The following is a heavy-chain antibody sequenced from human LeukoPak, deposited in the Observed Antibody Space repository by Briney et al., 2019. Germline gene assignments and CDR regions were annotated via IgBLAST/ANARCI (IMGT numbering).Heavy chain of an antibody. CDR2: IIPIFGTA. CDR3: ARDGRLNYDSSGWPYYMDV. J-gene: IGHJ6*03. D-gene: IGHD3-22*01. V-gene: IGHV1-69*05. CDR1: GYTFTSYG. Sequence: SVKVSCKASGYTFTSYGISWVRQAPGQGLEWMGGIIPIFGTANYAQKFQGRVTITTDESTSTAYMELSSLRSEDTAVYYCARDGRLNYDSSGWPYYMDVWGKGTTVTVSS.